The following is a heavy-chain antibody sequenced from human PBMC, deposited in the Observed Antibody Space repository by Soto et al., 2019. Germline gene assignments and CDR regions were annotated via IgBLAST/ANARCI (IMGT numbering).Heavy chain of an antibody. V-gene: IGHV3-23*01. CDR3: AKYQPMTQPRPYFDY. D-gene: IGHD3-22*01. Sequence: GGSLRLSCAASGFTFSSYAMSWVRQAPGKGLGWVSAISSSGSSTFYTDSVKGRFTISRDNSRNTLYLQMNSLRAEDTAIYYCAKYQPMTQPRPYFDYWGQGTLVTVSS. J-gene: IGHJ4*02. CDR1: GFTFSSYA. CDR2: ISSSGSST.